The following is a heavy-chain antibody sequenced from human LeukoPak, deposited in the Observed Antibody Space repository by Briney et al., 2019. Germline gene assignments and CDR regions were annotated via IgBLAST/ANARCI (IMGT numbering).Heavy chain of an antibody. Sequence: GGSLRLSCRASGFTFMSYAMSWVRQAPGKRLEWVSSISHSSGSTDYVDSVKGRFTISRDNSKNTLYLQMNSLRADDTAVYYCAKQMSTVTFTPFDYWGQGTLVTVSS. CDR3: AKQMSTVTFTPFDY. V-gene: IGHV3-23*01. J-gene: IGHJ4*02. CDR1: GFTFMSYA. D-gene: IGHD3-16*01. CDR2: ISHSSGST.